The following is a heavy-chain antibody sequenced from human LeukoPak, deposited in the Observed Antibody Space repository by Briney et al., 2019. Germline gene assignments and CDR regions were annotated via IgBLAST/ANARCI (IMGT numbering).Heavy chain of an antibody. CDR1: GFTFRSYG. CDR2: IWSDGSQQ. CDR3: ARSSDSSDLGY. V-gene: IGHV3-33*01. D-gene: IGHD6-25*01. J-gene: IGHJ4*02. Sequence: GGSLRLSCAASGFTFRSYGMHWVRQAQGKGLEWVAVIWSDGSQQHYADSVKGRFTISRDNSKSTLYLQMNSLRVDDTAVYYCARSSDSSDLGYWGQGTLVTVSS.